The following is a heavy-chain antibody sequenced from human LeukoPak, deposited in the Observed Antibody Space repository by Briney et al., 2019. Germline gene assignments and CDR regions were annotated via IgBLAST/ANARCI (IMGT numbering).Heavy chain of an antibody. D-gene: IGHD6-13*01. CDR3: ARAPYSSSWIDY. CDR1: GFTFSDYY. V-gene: IGHV3-11*01. CDR2: ISSSGSTI. J-gene: IGHJ4*02. Sequence: PGRCLRLSCAASGFTFSDYYMSWIRQAPGEGLEWVSYISSSGSTIYYADSVKGRFTISRDNAKNSLYLQMNSLRAEDTAVYYCARAPYSSSWIDYWGQGTLVTVSS.